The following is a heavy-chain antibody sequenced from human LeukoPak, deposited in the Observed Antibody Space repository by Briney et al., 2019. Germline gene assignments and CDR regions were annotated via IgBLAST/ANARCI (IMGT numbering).Heavy chain of an antibody. J-gene: IGHJ6*02. D-gene: IGHD7-27*01. V-gene: IGHV1-24*01. CDR2: FDPGDGET. Sequence: ASVKVSCKVSGYTLTELSMHWVRQAPGKGLEWMGGFDPGDGETIYAQKFQGRVTMTEDTSTDTAYMELSSLRSEDTAVYYCATVLGTHFDGYYYYYGMDVWGQGTTVTVSS. CDR1: GYTLTELS. CDR3: ATVLGTHFDGYYYYYGMDV.